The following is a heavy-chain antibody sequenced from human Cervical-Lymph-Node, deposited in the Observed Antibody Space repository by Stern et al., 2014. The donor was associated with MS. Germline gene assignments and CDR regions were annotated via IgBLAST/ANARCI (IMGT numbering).Heavy chain of an antibody. J-gene: IGHJ3*02. D-gene: IGHD1-1*01. Sequence: QVQLQESGPRLVKPSETLSVTCSVSGGSLSSNYWSWIRQPAGKGLEWMGHIYSSGSTDYSPSLKSRVTMSEVPSKNQFSLSLISVTAADTAIYYCARDRGLQPDIWGQGTMVTVSS. CDR2: IYSSGST. V-gene: IGHV4-4*07. CDR1: GGSLSSNY. CDR3: ARDRGLQPDI.